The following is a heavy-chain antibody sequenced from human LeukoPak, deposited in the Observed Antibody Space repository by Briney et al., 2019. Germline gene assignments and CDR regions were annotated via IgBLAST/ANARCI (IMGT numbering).Heavy chain of an antibody. V-gene: IGHV4-59*01. CDR1: GVSISSYY. D-gene: IGHD3-16*01. J-gene: IGHJ5*02. CDR2: IYYSGST. Sequence: SETLSLTCTVSGVSISSYYWSWIRQPPGKGLEWIGYIYYSGSTNYNPSLKSRVTISVDTSKNQFSLKLSSVTAADTAVYYCAREPYDYVWGSLRWFDPWGQGTLVTVSS. CDR3: AREPYDYVWGSLRWFDP.